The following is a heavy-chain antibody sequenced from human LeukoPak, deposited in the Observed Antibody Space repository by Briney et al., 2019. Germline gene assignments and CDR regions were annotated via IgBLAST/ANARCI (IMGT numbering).Heavy chain of an antibody. V-gene: IGHV4-59*01. CDR3: ARYVVVTAYFDY. D-gene: IGHD2-21*02. J-gene: IGHJ4*02. Sequence: PSETLSLTCTVSGGSISSYYWSWIRQPAGKGLEWIGYIYYSGSTNYNPSLKSRVTISVDTSKNQFSLKLSSVTAADTAVYYCARYVVVTAYFDYWGQGTLVTVSS. CDR1: GGSISSYY. CDR2: IYYSGST.